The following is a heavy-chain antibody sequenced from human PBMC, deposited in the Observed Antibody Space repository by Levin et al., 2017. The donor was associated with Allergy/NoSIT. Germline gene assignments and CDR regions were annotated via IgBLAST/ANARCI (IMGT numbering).Heavy chain of an antibody. CDR1: GFTFSSYG. V-gene: IGHV3-33*01. CDR3: ARDLSMGYSSGWLAYYYYYYYMDV. D-gene: IGHD6-19*01. J-gene: IGHJ6*03. CDR2: IWYDGSNK. Sequence: GGSLRLSCAASGFTFSSYGMHWVRQAPGKGLEWVAVIWYDGSNKYYADSVKGRFTISRDNSKNTLYLQMNSLRAEDTAVYYCARDLSMGYSSGWLAYYYYYYYMDVWGKGTTVTVSS.